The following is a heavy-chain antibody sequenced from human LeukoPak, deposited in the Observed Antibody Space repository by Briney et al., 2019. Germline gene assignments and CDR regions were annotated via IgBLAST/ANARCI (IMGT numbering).Heavy chain of an antibody. CDR1: GFTFSSYA. V-gene: IGHV3-30*04. CDR3: ARDTDLTFDP. D-gene: IGHD4-17*01. Sequence: PGRSLRLSCAASGFTFSSYAMHWVRQAPGKGLEWVAVISYDGSNKYYADSVKGRFTISRDNSKNTLYLQMNSLRAEDTAVYYCARDTDLTFDPWGQGTLVTVSS. J-gene: IGHJ5*02. CDR2: ISYDGSNK.